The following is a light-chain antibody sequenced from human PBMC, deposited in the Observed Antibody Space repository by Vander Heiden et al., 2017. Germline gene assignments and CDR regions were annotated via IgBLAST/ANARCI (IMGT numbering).Light chain of an antibody. Sequence: QSVLTQPPTVSGAPGQRVTISCTGSSSNIGAGYDVHWYQQLPGTAPNLLIYGNSNRPSGVPDRFSGSKSGTSASLAITGLQAEDEADYYCQSYDSSRSGNWVFGGGTKLTVL. CDR2: GNS. CDR3: QSYDSSRSGNWV. CDR1: SSNIGAGYD. J-gene: IGLJ3*02. V-gene: IGLV1-40*01.